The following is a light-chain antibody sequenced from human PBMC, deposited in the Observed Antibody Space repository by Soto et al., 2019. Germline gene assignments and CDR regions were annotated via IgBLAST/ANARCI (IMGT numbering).Light chain of an antibody. V-gene: IGKV1-27*01. CDR1: QGISNY. J-gene: IGKJ4*01. Sequence: DIQMTQSPSSLSASVGDRVTITCRASQGISNYLAWYQQKPGEVPKVLIYASSTLQSGVPSRFSGSGSGTDFTLAISSLQPEDVATYYCHKYNSAPLTFGGETKVEIK. CDR3: HKYNSAPLT. CDR2: ASS.